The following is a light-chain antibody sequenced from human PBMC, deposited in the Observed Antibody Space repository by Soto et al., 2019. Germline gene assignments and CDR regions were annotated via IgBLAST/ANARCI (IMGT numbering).Light chain of an antibody. CDR2: VAS. Sequence: PGERATLSCRASQSVSSSYLAWYQQKPGQAPRLLIYVASSRATGIPDRFSGSGSGTDFTLTISRLEPEDFAVYYCQQYGSSPRTFGQGTKVEIK. V-gene: IGKV3-20*01. CDR1: QSVSSSY. J-gene: IGKJ1*01. CDR3: QQYGSSPRT.